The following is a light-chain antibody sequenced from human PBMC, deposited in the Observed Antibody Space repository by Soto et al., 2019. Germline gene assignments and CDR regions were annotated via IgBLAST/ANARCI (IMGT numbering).Light chain of an antibody. CDR2: GAS. CDR1: QSVSSSY. CDR3: QQYGLFT. Sequence: EIVLTQSPGTLSLSPGERATLSCRASQSVSSSYLAWYQQKPGQAPRLLIYGASSRATVIPDRFSGSGSGTDFTLTISRLEPEDFAVYYCQQYGLFTFGPGTKVDIK. J-gene: IGKJ3*01. V-gene: IGKV3-20*01.